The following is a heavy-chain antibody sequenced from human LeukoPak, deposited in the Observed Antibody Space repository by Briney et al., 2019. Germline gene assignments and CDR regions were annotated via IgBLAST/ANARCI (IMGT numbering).Heavy chain of an antibody. Sequence: GGSLRLSCAASGFTFSSYGMYWVRQAPGKGLEWVAVIWYGGSNKYYADSVKGRFTISRDNSKNTLYLQMNSLRAEDTAVYYCAKDPGGDGYNYAFDIWGQGTMVTVSS. V-gene: IGHV3-30*02. J-gene: IGHJ3*02. CDR3: AKDPGGDGYNYAFDI. CDR1: GFTFSSYG. D-gene: IGHD5-24*01. CDR2: IWYGGSNK.